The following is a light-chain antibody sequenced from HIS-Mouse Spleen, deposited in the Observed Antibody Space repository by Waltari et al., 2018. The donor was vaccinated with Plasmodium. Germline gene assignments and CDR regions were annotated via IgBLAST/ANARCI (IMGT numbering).Light chain of an antibody. CDR2: DVS. Sequence: QSALTQPRSVSGSPGQSVTISCTGTSRAVGGYYYAYWYQQHPGKAPKLMIYDVSKRPSGVPDRFSGSKSGNTASLTISGLQAEDEADYYCCSYAGSYTSSFGGGTKLTVL. CDR1: SRAVGGYYY. CDR3: CSYAGSYTSS. V-gene: IGLV2-11*01. J-gene: IGLJ2*01.